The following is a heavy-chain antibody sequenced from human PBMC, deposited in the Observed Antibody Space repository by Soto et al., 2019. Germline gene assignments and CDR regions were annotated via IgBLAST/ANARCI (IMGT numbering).Heavy chain of an antibody. J-gene: IGHJ4*02. CDR2: ISIYNGNT. V-gene: IGHV1-18*04. D-gene: IGHD6-6*01. CDR1: GYTVTSNG. Sequence: GASVKVSCKASGYTVTSNGISCVRQAPGRGLEWLAWISIYNGNTQYAQKVQGRVTMTTDTSTNTAYMELRSLRSDDTAVYYCARAPGSSSRPLVFDYWGQGTLVTVSS. CDR3: ARAPGSSSRPLVFDY.